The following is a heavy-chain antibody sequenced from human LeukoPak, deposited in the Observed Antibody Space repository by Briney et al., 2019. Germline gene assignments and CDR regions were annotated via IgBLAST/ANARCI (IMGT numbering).Heavy chain of an antibody. CDR2: ISPNIDGT. Sequence: ASVKVSCKASGYTFTGYYMHLVRQAPGHGLEWMGWISPNIDGTNYAQKFQGRVTMTRDTSISTAYMELSRLRSDDTDVYYCAREGGTDIVVVPAATQVDYWGQGTLVTVSS. CDR1: GYTFTGYY. J-gene: IGHJ4*02. CDR3: AREGGTDIVVVPAATQVDY. D-gene: IGHD2-2*01. V-gene: IGHV1-2*02.